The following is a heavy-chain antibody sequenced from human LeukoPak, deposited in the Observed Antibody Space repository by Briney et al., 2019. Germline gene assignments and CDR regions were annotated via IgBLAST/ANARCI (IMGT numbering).Heavy chain of an antibody. CDR3: AKDETGPPHYDY. Sequence: GGSLRLSCAASGFTFSNAWMSWVRQAPGKGLEWVGRIKSKTDGGTTDYAAPVKGRFTISRDDSKNTLYLQMNSLRAEDTAVYYCAKDETGPPHYDYWGQGTLVTVSS. CDR2: IKSKTDGGTT. J-gene: IGHJ4*02. D-gene: IGHD1-1*01. CDR1: GFTFSNAW. V-gene: IGHV3-15*01.